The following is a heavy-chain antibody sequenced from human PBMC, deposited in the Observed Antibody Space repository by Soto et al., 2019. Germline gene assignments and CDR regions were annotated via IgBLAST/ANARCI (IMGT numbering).Heavy chain of an antibody. V-gene: IGHV3-33*01. CDR1: GFTFSSYG. D-gene: IGHD3-22*01. CDR3: ARDALSGYYNWFDP. CDR2: IWYDGSNK. J-gene: IGHJ5*02. Sequence: QVQLVESGGGVVQPGRSLRLSCAASGFTFSSYGMHWVRQAPGKGLEWVAVIWYDGSNKYYADSVKGRFTISRDNSKNTLYLQMNSLRAEDTAVYYCARDALSGYYNWFDPWGQGTLVTVSS.